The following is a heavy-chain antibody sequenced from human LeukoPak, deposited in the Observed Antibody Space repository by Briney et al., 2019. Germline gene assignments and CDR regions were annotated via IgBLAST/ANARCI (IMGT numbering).Heavy chain of an antibody. Sequence: GGSLRLSCAASGFTSSDYYMSWIRQAPGKGLEWVSYISSSGSTIYYADSVKGRFTISRDNAKNSLYLQMNSLRAEDTAVYYCARAYYYGSGSYSDGMDVWGQGTTVTVSS. J-gene: IGHJ6*02. CDR2: ISSSGSTI. D-gene: IGHD3-10*01. V-gene: IGHV3-11*01. CDR1: GFTSSDYY. CDR3: ARAYYYGSGSYSDGMDV.